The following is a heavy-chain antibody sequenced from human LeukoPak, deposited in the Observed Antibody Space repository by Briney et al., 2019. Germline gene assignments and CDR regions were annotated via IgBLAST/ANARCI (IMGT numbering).Heavy chain of an antibody. D-gene: IGHD3-9*01. J-gene: IGHJ5*02. V-gene: IGHV1-8*01. CDR1: GYTFTSYD. CDR2: MNPNSGNT. CDR3: ARTYYDILTGPGNNNWFDP. Sequence: GASVKVSCKASGYTFTSYDINWVRQATGQGLEWMGWMNPNSGNTGYAQKFQGRVTMTRNTSISTAYMELSSLRSEDTAVYYCARTYYDILTGPGNNNWFDPWGQGTLVTVSS.